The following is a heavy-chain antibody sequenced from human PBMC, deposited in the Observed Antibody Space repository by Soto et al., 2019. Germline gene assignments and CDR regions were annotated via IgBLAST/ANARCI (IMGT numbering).Heavy chain of an antibody. CDR2: IYPGDSDT. CDR3: ARQGGGEWELPHAFDI. Sequence: PGESLKISCKGSGYSFTSYWIGWVRQMPGKGLEWMGIIYPGDSDTRYSPSFQGQVTISADKSISTAYLQWSSLKASDTAMYYCARQGGGEWELPHAFDIWGQGTMVTVSS. V-gene: IGHV5-51*01. D-gene: IGHD1-26*01. CDR1: GYSFTSYW. J-gene: IGHJ3*02.